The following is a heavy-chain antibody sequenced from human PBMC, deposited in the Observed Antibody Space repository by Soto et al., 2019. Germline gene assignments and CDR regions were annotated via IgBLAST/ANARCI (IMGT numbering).Heavy chain of an antibody. CDR2: IYGNDEQ. J-gene: IGHJ5*02. V-gene: IGHV2-5*01. CDR1: GFSLDTRGVG. CDR3: AHRLSAAGLFDH. Sequence: QITLKESGPTLVTPRQTLTLTCTFSGFSLDTRGVGVGWVRQPPGKALEWLALIYGNDEQRLNPSLQSRLTIAKDTPKSQVVLTMTNMDPVDTATYFCAHRLSAAGLFDHWGQGNLVYVS. D-gene: IGHD6-13*01.